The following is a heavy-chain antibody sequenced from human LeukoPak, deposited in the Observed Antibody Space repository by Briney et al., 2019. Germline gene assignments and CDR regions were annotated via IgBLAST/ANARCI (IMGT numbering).Heavy chain of an antibody. J-gene: IGHJ4*02. CDR2: ITSDGSST. Sequence: PGGSLRLSCAASGFTFSSYWMHWVRQAPGKGLVWVSRITSDGSSTNYADSVKGRFTISRDNAKNTLYLQMNGLRAEDTAVYYCAVGNSRVSDYWGQGTLVTVSS. CDR1: GFTFSSYW. CDR3: AVGNSRVSDY. D-gene: IGHD1-7*01. V-gene: IGHV3-74*01.